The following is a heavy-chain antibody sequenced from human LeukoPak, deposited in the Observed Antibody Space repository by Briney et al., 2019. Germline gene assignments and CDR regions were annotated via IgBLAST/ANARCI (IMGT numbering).Heavy chain of an antibody. CDR2: INPSGGST. Sequence: ASVKVSCKASGYTFTSYYMHWVRQAPGQGLEWMGIINPSGGSTSYAQKFQGRVTMTRDMSTSTVYMELSRLRSDDTAVYYCARATLSITMVRGVISSFGYWGQGTLVTVSS. J-gene: IGHJ4*02. D-gene: IGHD3-10*01. CDR3: ARATLSITMVRGVISSFGY. V-gene: IGHV1-46*01. CDR1: GYTFTSYY.